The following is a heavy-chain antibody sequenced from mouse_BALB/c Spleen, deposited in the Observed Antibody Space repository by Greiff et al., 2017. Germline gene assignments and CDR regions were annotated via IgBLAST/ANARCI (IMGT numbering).Heavy chain of an antibody. D-gene: IGHD1-1*01. CDR2: IDPANGNT. V-gene: IGHV14-3*02. CDR3: ARVLRAYAMDY. J-gene: IGHJ4*01. Sequence: EVQLKESGAELVKPGASVKLSCTASGFNIKDTYMHWVKQRPEQGLEWIGRIDPANGNTKYDPKFQGKATITADTSSNTAYLQLSSLTSEDTAVYYCARVLRAYAMDYWGQGTSVTVSS. CDR1: GFNIKDTY.